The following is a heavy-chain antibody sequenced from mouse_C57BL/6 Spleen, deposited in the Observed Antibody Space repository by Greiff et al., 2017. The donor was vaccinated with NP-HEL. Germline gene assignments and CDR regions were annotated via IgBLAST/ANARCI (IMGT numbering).Heavy chain of an antibody. CDR1: GYTFTDYY. D-gene: IGHD1-1*01. CDR2: IYPGSGNT. Sequence: QVQLKESGAELVRPGASVKLSCKASGYTFTDYYINWVKQRPGQGLEWIARIYPGSGNTYYNEKFKGKATLTAEKSSSTAYMQLSSLTSEDSAVYFCARMKTVVAHFDYWGQGTTLTVSS. CDR3: ARMKTVVAHFDY. J-gene: IGHJ2*01. V-gene: IGHV1-76*01.